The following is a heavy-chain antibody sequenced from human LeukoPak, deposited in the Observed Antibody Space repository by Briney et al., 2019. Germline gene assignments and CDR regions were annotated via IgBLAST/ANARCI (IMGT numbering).Heavy chain of an antibody. D-gene: IGHD3-22*01. CDR1: GYTFTSYG. J-gene: IGHJ3*02. Sequence: ASVKVSCKASGYTFTSYGISWVRQAPGQGLEWVGWINSYNGNTNYAQKLQGRVALTTDTSTSTAYMELRSLRSDDTAVYYCARQITMIVVVINDPFDIWGQGTMVTVSS. V-gene: IGHV1-18*01. CDR3: ARQITMIVVVINDPFDI. CDR2: INSYNGNT.